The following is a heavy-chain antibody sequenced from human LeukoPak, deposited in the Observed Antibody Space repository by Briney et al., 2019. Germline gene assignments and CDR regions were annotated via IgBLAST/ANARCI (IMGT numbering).Heavy chain of an antibody. D-gene: IGHD3-3*01. CDR1: GFTFSSYA. J-gene: IGHJ4*02. CDR2: IYSGGST. CDR3: ARAQGQNDANLGYFDY. Sequence: GGSLRLSCAASGFTFSSYAMSWVRQAPGKGLEWVSVIYSGGSTYYAGSVKGRFTISRDNSKNTMYLQMNSLRAEDTAVYYCARAQGQNDANLGYFDYWGQGILVTVSS. V-gene: IGHV3-23*03.